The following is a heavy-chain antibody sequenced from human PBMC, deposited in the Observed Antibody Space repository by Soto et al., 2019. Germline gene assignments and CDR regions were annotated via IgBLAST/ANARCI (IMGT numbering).Heavy chain of an antibody. V-gene: IGHV4-31*03. CDR2: IYYSGST. D-gene: IGHD3-22*01. J-gene: IGHJ4*02. Sequence: SETLSLTCTFSGGSISSGGYYWSWIRQHPGKGLEWIGYIYYSGSTYYNPSLKSRVTISVDTSKNQFSLKLSSVTAADTAVYYCARFRGYYYDSSGLDYWGQGTLVTVSS. CDR1: GGSISSGGYY. CDR3: ARFRGYYYDSSGLDY.